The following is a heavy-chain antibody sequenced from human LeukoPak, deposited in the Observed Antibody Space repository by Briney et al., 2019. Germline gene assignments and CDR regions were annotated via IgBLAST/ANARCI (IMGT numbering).Heavy chain of an antibody. D-gene: IGHD3-3*01. V-gene: IGHV4-34*01. Sequence: PGGSLRLSCVASGFTFSSYAMSWIRQPPGKGLEWIGEINHSGSTNYNPSLKSRVTISVDTSKNQFSLKLSSVTAADTAVYYCARGRGWSGYYGYWGQGTLVTVSS. CDR1: GFTFSSYA. J-gene: IGHJ4*02. CDR3: ARGRGWSGYYGY. CDR2: INHSGST.